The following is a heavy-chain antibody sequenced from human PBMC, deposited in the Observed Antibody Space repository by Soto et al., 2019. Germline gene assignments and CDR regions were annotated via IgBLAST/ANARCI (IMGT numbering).Heavy chain of an antibody. CDR3: ARVDGDYDYHYYVDF. V-gene: IGHV3-21*01. CDR1: GFTFSSYS. D-gene: IGHD4-17*01. J-gene: IGHJ6*03. Sequence: EVQLVESGGGLVKPGGSLRLSCAASGFTFSSYSMNWVRQAPGKGLEWVSSISSRSTYIYYADSVKGRFTISRDNAKYSLSLQMNSLRADDTAVYYCARVDGDYDYHYYVDFWGKGTTVTVSS. CDR2: ISSRSTYI.